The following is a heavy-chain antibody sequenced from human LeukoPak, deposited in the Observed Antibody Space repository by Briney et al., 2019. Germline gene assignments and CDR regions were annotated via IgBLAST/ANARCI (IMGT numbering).Heavy chain of an antibody. CDR1: DGSISSSSYY. V-gene: IGHV4-39*01. J-gene: IGHJ4*02. CDR3: ARLRLPDYGGNSGFDY. Sequence: PSETLSLTCIVSDGSISSSSYYWGWIRQPPGKGLEWIGSIYYSGSTYYNPSLKSRVTISVDTSKNQFSLKLSSVTAADTAVYYCARLRLPDYGGNSGFDYWGQGTLVTVSS. CDR2: IYYSGST. D-gene: IGHD4-23*01.